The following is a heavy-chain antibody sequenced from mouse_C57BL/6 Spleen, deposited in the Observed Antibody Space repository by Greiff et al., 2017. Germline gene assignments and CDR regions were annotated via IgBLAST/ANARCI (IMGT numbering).Heavy chain of an antibody. CDR3: ARDLASFAY. Sequence: QVQLQQPGAELVKPGASVKLSCKASGYTFTSYWMQWVKQRPGQGLEWIGEIDPSDSYTNYNQKFKGKATLTVDTSSSTAYMQLSSLTSEDSAVXYCARDLASFAYWGQGTLVTVSA. CDR1: GYTFTSYW. V-gene: IGHV1-50*01. CDR2: IDPSDSYT. J-gene: IGHJ3*01.